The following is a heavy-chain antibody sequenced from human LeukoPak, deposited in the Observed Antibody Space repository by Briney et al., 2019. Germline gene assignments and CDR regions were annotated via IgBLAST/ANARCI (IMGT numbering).Heavy chain of an antibody. CDR3: ARAGRGLRYFDWLTYDY. CDR2: ISSSTLKI. D-gene: IGHD3-9*01. Sequence: TGGSLRLSCAASGFTFSSYSMNWVRQAPGKGLEWVSAISSSTLKISYSDSVKGRFTISRDNSKNTLYLQMNSLRAEDTAVYYCARAGRGLRYFDWLTYDYWGQGTLVTVSS. CDR1: GFTFSSYS. V-gene: IGHV3-21*01. J-gene: IGHJ4*02.